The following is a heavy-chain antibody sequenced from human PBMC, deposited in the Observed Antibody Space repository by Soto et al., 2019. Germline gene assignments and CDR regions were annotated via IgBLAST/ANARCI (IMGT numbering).Heavy chain of an antibody. D-gene: IGHD3-22*01. CDR1: EFTFNNYA. CDR3: AKATYDTTFYTSSLDN. CDR2: ITGSDGRT. V-gene: IGHV3-23*01. J-gene: IGHJ4*02. Sequence: VQLLESGGGLVHPGGSLRLSCAASEFTFNNYAMTWVRQAPGKGLEWVSLITGSDGRTYYADSVKGRFTISRDNSKNTLFLQMDSLRPEDTALYYCAKATYDTTFYTSSLDNWGQGTLVTVSS.